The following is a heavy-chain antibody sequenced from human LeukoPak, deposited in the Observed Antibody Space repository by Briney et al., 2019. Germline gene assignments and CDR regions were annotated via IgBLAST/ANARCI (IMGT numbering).Heavy chain of an antibody. CDR1: GFTFSTYV. CDR3: ALRAYDEDDY. V-gene: IGHV3-64*04. D-gene: IGHD1-1*01. Sequence: GGSLRLSCSVSGFTFSTYVMHWVRQAPGKGLEYVSAISSNGDNTYYADSVKGRFTISRDNSKNTLYLQMNSLRAEDTAVYYCALRAYDEDDYWGQGTLVTVSS. J-gene: IGHJ4*02. CDR2: ISSNGDNT.